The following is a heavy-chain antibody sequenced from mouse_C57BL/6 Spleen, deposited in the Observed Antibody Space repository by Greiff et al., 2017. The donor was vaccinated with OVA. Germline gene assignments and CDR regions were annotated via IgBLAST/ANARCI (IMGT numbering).Heavy chain of an antibody. D-gene: IGHD2-4*01. Sequence: KVVESGEGLVKPGGSLKLSCAASGFTFSSYAMSWVRQTPEKRLEWVAYISSGGDYIYYADTVKGRFTISRDNARNTLYLQMSSLKSEDTAMYYCTREGLRYAMDYWGQGTSVTVSS. V-gene: IGHV5-9-1*02. J-gene: IGHJ4*01. CDR2: ISSGGDYI. CDR1: GFTFSSYA. CDR3: TREGLRYAMDY.